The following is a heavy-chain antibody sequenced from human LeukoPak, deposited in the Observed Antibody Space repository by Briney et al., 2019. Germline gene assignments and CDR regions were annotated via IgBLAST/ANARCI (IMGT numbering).Heavy chain of an antibody. J-gene: IGHJ4*02. D-gene: IGHD6-13*01. V-gene: IGHV3-21*01. Sequence: KSGGSLRLSCAASGFTFNNYDMNWVRQAPGTGLEWVSYLSSSSAYIYYADSVKGRFTISRDNAKNSLFLQMNSLRVEDTAVYYCARGGIAEIKGDYWGQGILVTVSS. CDR2: LSSSSAYI. CDR3: ARGGIAEIKGDY. CDR1: GFTFNNYD.